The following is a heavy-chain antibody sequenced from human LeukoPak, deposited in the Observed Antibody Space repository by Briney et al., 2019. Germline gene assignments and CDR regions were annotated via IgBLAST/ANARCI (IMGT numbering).Heavy chain of an antibody. J-gene: IGHJ6*03. CDR2: IYTSGST. Sequence: SETLSLTCTVSGGSISSYYWSWLRQPAGKGLEWIGRIYTSGSTNYNPSLKSRVTMSVDTSKNQLSLKLSAVTAADTAVYYCARNLGPTHYFYYYYMDVWGKGTTVTVSS. CDR1: GGSISSYY. CDR3: ARNLGPTHYFYYYYMDV. V-gene: IGHV4-4*07. D-gene: IGHD1-26*01.